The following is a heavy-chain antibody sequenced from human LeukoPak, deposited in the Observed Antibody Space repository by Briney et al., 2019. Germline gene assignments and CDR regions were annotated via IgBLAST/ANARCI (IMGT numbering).Heavy chain of an antibody. J-gene: IGHJ5*02. CDR3: ARDSNTDTAMVSPPNWFDP. V-gene: IGHV3-48*04. CDR1: GFAFSDYD. D-gene: IGHD5-18*01. Sequence: GGSLRLSCIGSGFAFSDYDMNWVRQAPGKGPEWLSYISDSSSTIYNADSVKGRFTISRDNAKNSLYLQMNSLRAEDTAVYYCARDSNTDTAMVSPPNWFDPWGQGTLVTVSS. CDR2: ISDSSSTI.